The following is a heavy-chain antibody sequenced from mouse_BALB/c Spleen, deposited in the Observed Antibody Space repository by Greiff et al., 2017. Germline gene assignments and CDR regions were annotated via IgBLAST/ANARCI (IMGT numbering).Heavy chain of an antibody. D-gene: IGHD4-1*01. CDR1: GYTFTSYV. CDR3: ARSPNWDFDY. CDR2: INPYNDGT. V-gene: IGHV1-14*01. J-gene: IGHJ2*01. Sequence: EVQLQQSGPGLVKPGASVKMSCKASGYTFTSYVMHWVKQKPGQGLEWIGYINPYNDGTKYHEKFKGKATLTSDKSSSKAYMELSSLTSEDSAVYYCARSPNWDFDYWGQGTTLTVSS.